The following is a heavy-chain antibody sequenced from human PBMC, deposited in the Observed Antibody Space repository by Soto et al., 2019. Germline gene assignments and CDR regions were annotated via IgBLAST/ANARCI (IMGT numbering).Heavy chain of an antibody. Sequence: SETLSHTCTVSGGSISSGGYYWSWIRQHPGKGLEWIGYIYYSGSTYYNPSLKSRVTISVDTSKNQFSLKLSSVTAADTAVYYCARDGDFWSGYYDFWGQGTLVTSPQ. CDR2: IYYSGST. J-gene: IGHJ4*02. CDR3: ARDGDFWSGYYDF. CDR1: GGSISSGGYY. D-gene: IGHD3-3*01. V-gene: IGHV4-31*03.